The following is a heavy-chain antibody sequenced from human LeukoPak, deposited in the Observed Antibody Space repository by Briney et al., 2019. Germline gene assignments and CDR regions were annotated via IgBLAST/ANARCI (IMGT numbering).Heavy chain of an antibody. Sequence: SETLSLTCTVSGASISSSSYYWGWIRQPPGKGLEWIGSIYYSGITSYNPSLKGRVTISVDASKNQFSLKLSSVTAADTAVYYCARHTTGYNWFDPWGQGTLVTVSS. D-gene: IGHD4-11*01. CDR3: ARHTTGYNWFDP. CDR1: GASISSSSYY. CDR2: IYYSGIT. J-gene: IGHJ5*02. V-gene: IGHV4-39*01.